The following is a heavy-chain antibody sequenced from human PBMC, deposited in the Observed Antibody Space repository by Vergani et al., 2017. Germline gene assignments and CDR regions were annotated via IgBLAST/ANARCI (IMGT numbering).Heavy chain of an antibody. V-gene: IGHV4-4*02. Sequence: QVQLQESGPRLVRPSQTLSLTCTVYGGSISSDNWWNWVRQAPGKGLQWIGEIHRSRSTNYNPSLRRRVTISLDKSKNQFSLKLTSVTAADTAVYFCARVQELYDFWSGYRVRYYYYMDVWGKGTTVTVSS. CDR3: ARVQELYDFWSGYRVRYYYYMDV. J-gene: IGHJ6*03. D-gene: IGHD3-3*01. CDR1: GGSISSDNW. CDR2: IHRSRST.